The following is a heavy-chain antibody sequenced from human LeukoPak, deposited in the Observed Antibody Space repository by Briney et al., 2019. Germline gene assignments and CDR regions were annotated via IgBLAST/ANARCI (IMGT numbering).Heavy chain of an antibody. CDR2: IYTSGST. D-gene: IGHD6-6*01. CDR1: GGSISSGSYY. V-gene: IGHV4-61*02. J-gene: IGHJ4*02. Sequence: SQTLSLTCTVSGGSISSGSYYWRWIRQPAGKGLEWIGRIYTSGSTNYNPSLKSRVTISVDTSKNQFSLKLSSVTAADTAVYYCARAGAARYMGYWGQGTLVTVSS. CDR3: ARAGAARYMGY.